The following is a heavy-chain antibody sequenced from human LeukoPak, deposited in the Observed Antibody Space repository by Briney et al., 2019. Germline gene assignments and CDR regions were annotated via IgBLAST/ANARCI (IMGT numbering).Heavy chain of an antibody. CDR1: GYTFTGYS. V-gene: IGHV1-2*02. D-gene: IGHD2-21*02. Sequence: GSVKVSCKASGYTFTGYSIHWVRQAPGQGLEWMGCINPNSGDTNYPQKFQDRVTLSRDTSISTAYMELTDLRSDDTAMYYCARPNGDYYNWFDPWGQGTLVTVSS. CDR3: ARPNGDYYNWFDP. CDR2: INPNSGDT. J-gene: IGHJ5*02.